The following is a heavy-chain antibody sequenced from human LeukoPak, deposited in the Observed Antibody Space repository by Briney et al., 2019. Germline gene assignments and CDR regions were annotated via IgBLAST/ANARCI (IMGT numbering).Heavy chain of an antibody. J-gene: IGHJ5*02. D-gene: IGHD1-26*01. V-gene: IGHV4-39*07. CDR2: IYYSGST. CDR1: GGSISSSSYY. Sequence: SETLSLTCTVSGGSISSSSYYWGWIRQPPGKGLEWIGSIYYSGSTYYNPSLKSRVTISVDTSKNQFSLKLSSVTAADTAVYYCARAYSGSYWFDPWGQGTLVTVSS. CDR3: ARAYSGSYWFDP.